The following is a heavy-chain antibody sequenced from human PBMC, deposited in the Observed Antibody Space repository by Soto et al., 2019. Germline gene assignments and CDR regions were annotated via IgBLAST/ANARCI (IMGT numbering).Heavy chain of an antibody. CDR1: GDSVSSNSAA. CDR3: AGTTSHYWYYMDV. CDR2: TYYRSRWYN. J-gene: IGHJ6*03. V-gene: IGHV6-1*01. D-gene: IGHD1-7*01. Sequence: PSQPLSLTCVISGDSVSSNSAAWNWIRQSPSRGLEWLGRTYYRSRWYNDYAVSVKSRITINPDTSKNQFSLQLTSVTPEDTAVYYCAGTTSHYWYYMDVWGKGTTVTVSS.